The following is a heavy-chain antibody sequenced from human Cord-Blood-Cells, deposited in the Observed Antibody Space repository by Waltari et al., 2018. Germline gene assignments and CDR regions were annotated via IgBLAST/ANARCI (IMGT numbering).Heavy chain of an antibody. CDR3: ARERMVAVASFDY. J-gene: IGHJ4*02. CDR1: GFTLSRYD. D-gene: IGHD6-19*01. CDR2: ISYDGINK. Sequence: VQLVESGGGVVEPGGCLRRPCAASGFTLSRYDMHWVSSAPGKGLEWVAVISYDGINKYYADSVKGRFTISRDNSKNTLYLQMNSLRAEDTAVYYCARERMVAVASFDYWCQGTLVTVSS. V-gene: IGHV3-30-3*01.